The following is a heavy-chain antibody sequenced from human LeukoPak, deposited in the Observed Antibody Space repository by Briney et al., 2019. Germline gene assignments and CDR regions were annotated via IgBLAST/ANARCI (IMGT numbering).Heavy chain of an antibody. D-gene: IGHD6-19*01. CDR1: GFTFSNYG. CDR3: SKGESSSGWRFDS. Sequence: PGGSLRLSCAASGFTFSNYGMHWVRQAPGKGLEWVTFIRNDGSNKQYADSVKGRFTISRDNSKNTLYLQMDSLRPEDTAVYLCSKGESSSGWRFDSWGQGTLVTVSS. J-gene: IGHJ4*02. CDR2: IRNDGSNK. V-gene: IGHV3-30*02.